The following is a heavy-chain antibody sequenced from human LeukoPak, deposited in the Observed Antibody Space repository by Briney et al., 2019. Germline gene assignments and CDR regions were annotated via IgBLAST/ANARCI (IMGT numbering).Heavy chain of an antibody. CDR1: APSVNSSSYD. D-gene: IGHD2-21*02. V-gene: IGHV4-39*01. CDR2: MYYSGST. J-gene: IGHJ4*02. CDR3: ARGIVVVTNGGREVYFDF. Sequence: PSETLSLTCTVSAPSVNSSSYDWGWIRQPPGKGLEWFGSMYYSGSTYYKPSLKTRVAISVDTSKNQFSLKLSSLTAADTAVYYCARGIVVVTNGGREVYFDFWGQGTLVTVSS.